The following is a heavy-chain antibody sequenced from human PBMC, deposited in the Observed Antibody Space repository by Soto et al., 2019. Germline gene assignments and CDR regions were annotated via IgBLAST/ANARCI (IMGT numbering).Heavy chain of an antibody. CDR1: GFTFSSYG. CDR3: ARDRYSSGWYDFDY. D-gene: IGHD6-19*01. Sequence: QMQLVESGGGVVQPGRSLRLSCAASGFTFSSYGMHWVRQAPGKGLEWVAVIWYDGSNKYYADSVKGRFTISRDNSKNTLYLQMNSLRAEDTAVYYCARDRYSSGWYDFDYWGQGTLVTVSS. J-gene: IGHJ4*02. CDR2: IWYDGSNK. V-gene: IGHV3-33*01.